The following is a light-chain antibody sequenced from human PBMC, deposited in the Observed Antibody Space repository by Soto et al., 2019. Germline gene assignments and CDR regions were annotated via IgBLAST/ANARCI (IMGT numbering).Light chain of an antibody. CDR1: QSVSSY. CDR3: QDLRNWPPIS. Sequence: LALGGRRTIYKKASQSVSSYLAWYQQKPGQAPRLLIYDASNRATGIPARFSGSGSGTYFTLTIGCVVAVEFGVYCCQDLRNWPPISFGDGTRLEIK. CDR2: DAS. J-gene: IGKJ5*01. V-gene: IGKV3-11*01.